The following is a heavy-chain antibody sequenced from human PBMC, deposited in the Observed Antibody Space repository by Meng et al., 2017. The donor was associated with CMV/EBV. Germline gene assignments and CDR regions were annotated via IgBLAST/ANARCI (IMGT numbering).Heavy chain of an antibody. Sequence: SETLSLTCTVSGGSVISGSYYWSWIRQPPGKGLEWIGYIYYSGSTNYNPSLKSRVTISVDTSKNQFSLKLSSVTAADTAVYYCAREENDSSGYYHAFDYWGQGTLVTVSS. J-gene: IGHJ4*02. CDR2: IYYSGST. CDR1: GGSVISGSYY. V-gene: IGHV4-61*01. CDR3: AREENDSSGYYHAFDY. D-gene: IGHD3-22*01.